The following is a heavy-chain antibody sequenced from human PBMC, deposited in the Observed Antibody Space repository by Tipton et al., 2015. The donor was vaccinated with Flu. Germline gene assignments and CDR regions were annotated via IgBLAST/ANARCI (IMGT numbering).Heavy chain of an antibody. Sequence: TLSLTCAVSGAPVRGGIYSWNWIRQPPGKGLEWIGSISHTGTYYKPSLRTRAAISADRSKNQFSLELTSVTAADTAVYYCARDSAAHYGMDVWGQGTTVTVSS. CDR3: ARDSAAHYGMDV. D-gene: IGHD6-13*01. J-gene: IGHJ6*02. CDR1: GAPVRGGIYS. CDR2: ISHTGT. V-gene: IGHV4-30-2*01.